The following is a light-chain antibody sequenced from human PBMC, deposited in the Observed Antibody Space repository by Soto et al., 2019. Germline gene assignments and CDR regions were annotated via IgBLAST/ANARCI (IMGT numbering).Light chain of an antibody. Sequence: DIQMTQSPSSVSASVGDRVTITCRASQVISSWLAWYQKKPGQAPRLLIYGASNLESGVPSRFSGSESGTDFTRTINNLQPEDFATYFCQQVSSFPFTFGGGTKVEIK. V-gene: IGKV1-12*02. J-gene: IGKJ4*01. CDR2: GAS. CDR3: QQVSSFPFT. CDR1: QVISSW.